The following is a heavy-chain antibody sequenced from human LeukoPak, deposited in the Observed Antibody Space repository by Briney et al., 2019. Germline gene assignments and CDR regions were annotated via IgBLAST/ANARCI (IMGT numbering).Heavy chain of an antibody. J-gene: IGHJ4*02. CDR3: AREVSGWAYFDY. V-gene: IGHV1-46*01. Sequence: ASVKVSCKASGYTFTSYYMHWVRQAPGQGLEWMGIINPSGGSTSYAQKFQGRVTMTRDTSTSTAYMELRSLRSDDTAVYYCAREVSGWAYFDYWGQGTLVTVSS. CDR2: INPSGGST. D-gene: IGHD6-19*01. CDR1: GYTFTSYY.